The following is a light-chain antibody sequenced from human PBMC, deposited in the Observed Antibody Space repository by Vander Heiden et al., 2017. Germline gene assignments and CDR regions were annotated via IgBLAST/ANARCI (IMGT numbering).Light chain of an antibody. J-gene: IGLJ2*01. Sequence: SYVLTQPPSVSVAPGQTARITGGGNNIGSKSGHWYQQKPGQAPVLVVYDDSARPSGIPERFSGSNSGNTATLTISRVEAGDEADYYCQVWDNSSDLSVVFGGGTKLTVL. V-gene: IGLV3-21*02. CDR2: DDS. CDR3: QVWDNSSDLSVV. CDR1: NIGSKS.